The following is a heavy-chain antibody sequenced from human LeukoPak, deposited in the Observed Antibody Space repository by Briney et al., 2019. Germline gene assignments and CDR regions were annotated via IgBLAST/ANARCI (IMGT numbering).Heavy chain of an antibody. Sequence: GGSLRLPCAASGFTFSSYWMTWVRQAPGKGLERVANIKHDGSQQYYGDSVKGRFTISRDNAKNSLYLQLNSLRAEDSAVYYCAREVPGAMNAFDVWGRGTMLTVSS. D-gene: IGHD2-2*01. CDR3: AREVPGAMNAFDV. J-gene: IGHJ3*01. CDR1: GFTFSSYW. V-gene: IGHV3-7*01. CDR2: IKHDGSQQ.